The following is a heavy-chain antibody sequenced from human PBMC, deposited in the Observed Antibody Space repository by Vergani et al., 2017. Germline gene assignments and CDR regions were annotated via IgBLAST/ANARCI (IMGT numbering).Heavy chain of an antibody. D-gene: IGHD2-21*02. J-gene: IGHJ6*02. CDR3: ARHLAYCGGDCYPYYYGMDV. CDR2: IYFSGDT. CDR1: GVSITSSSYY. V-gene: IGHV4-39*01. Sequence: QMQLQESGPGLVKPSETLSLTCNVSGVSITSSSYYWGWVRQPPGKGLEWIGCIYFSGDTYYRSSLKSRLTISADSSRNQFFLKLTSVTAADTAVYYCARHLAYCGGDCYPYYYGMDVWGQGTTVTVSS.